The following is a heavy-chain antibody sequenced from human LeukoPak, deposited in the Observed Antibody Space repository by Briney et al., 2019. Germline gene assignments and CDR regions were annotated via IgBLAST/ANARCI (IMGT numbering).Heavy chain of an antibody. Sequence: PGGSLRLSCAASGFTFSSYGMHWVRQAPGKGLEWVAVISYDGSNKYYADSVKGRFTVSRDNSKNTLFLQMNSLRAEDTAVYFCVRDYCSGGSCYESKWFDPWGQGTLVTVSS. CDR2: ISYDGSNK. D-gene: IGHD2-15*01. J-gene: IGHJ5*02. CDR3: VRDYCSGGSCYESKWFDP. CDR1: GFTFSSYG. V-gene: IGHV3-30*03.